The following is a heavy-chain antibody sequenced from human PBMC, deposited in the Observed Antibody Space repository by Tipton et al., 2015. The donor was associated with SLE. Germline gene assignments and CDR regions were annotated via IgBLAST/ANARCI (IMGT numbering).Heavy chain of an antibody. CDR1: GFTFSSYA. CDR2: ISYGGSNK. J-gene: IGHJ6*03. D-gene: IGHD6-13*01. Sequence: SLRLSCAASGFTFSSYAMHWVRQAPGKGLEWVAVISYGGSNKYYADSVKGRFTISRDNSKNTLYLQMNSLRAEDTAVYYCARDPYSSSWYRYYYMDVWGKGTTVTVSS. CDR3: ARDPYSSSWYRYYYMDV. V-gene: IGHV3-30*04.